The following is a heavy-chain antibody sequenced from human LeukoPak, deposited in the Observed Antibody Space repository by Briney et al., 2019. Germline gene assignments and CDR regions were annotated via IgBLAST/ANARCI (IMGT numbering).Heavy chain of an antibody. V-gene: IGHV4-34*01. CDR2: INHSGST. Sequence: SETLSLTCAVYGGSFSGYYWSWIRQPPGKGLEWIGEINHSGSTNYNPSLKSRVTISVDTSKNQFSLKLSSVTAADTAVYYCARRYCSGGSCYSDNWFDPWGQGTLVTVSS. CDR1: GGSFSGYY. J-gene: IGHJ5*02. CDR3: ARRYCSGGSCYSDNWFDP. D-gene: IGHD2-15*01.